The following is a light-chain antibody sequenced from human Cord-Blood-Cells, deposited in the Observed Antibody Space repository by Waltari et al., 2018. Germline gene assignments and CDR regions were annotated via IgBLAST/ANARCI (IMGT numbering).Light chain of an antibody. V-gene: IGKV3-11*01. CDR2: DAS. CDR1: QSVSSY. CDR3: QQRSNWPLT. J-gene: IGKJ4*01. Sequence: DIALTQSLATLPSSQGVSVPLSCRASQSVSSYLAWYPQKHGQPPRLLIYDASNRATGIPARVSGSGSVTDFTLTISSLEPEDFAVYYCQQRSNWPLTFGGGTKVEIK.